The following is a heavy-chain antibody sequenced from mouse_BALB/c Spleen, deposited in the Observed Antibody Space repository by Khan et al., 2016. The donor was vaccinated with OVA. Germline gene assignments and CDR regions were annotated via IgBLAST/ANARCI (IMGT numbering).Heavy chain of an antibody. J-gene: IGHJ2*01. V-gene: IGHV3-2*02. CDR1: GYSITSGYA. Sequence: EVKLLESGPGLVKPSQSLSLTCTVTGYSITSGYAWNWLRQFPGNKLEWMGYISYSGVTGYTPSLKSRISINRDTSKNQFFLQLNSVTTEDTATYYCARGNYYGYYFDYWGQGTTLTVSS. CDR2: ISYSGVT. D-gene: IGHD1-1*01. CDR3: ARGNYYGYYFDY.